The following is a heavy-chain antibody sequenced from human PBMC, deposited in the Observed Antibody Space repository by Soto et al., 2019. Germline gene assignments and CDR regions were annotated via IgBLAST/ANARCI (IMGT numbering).Heavy chain of an antibody. V-gene: IGHV5-51*01. D-gene: IGHD6-6*01. Sequence: PGESLKISCKGSGYSFTSYWIGWVRQMPGKGLEWMGIIYPGDSDTRYSPSFQGQVTISADKSISTAYLQWSSLKASDTAMYYCARHGGDSSSSYYYGMDVWGQGTTVPVSS. CDR3: ARHGGDSSSSYYYGMDV. CDR1: GYSFTSYW. J-gene: IGHJ6*02. CDR2: IYPGDSDT.